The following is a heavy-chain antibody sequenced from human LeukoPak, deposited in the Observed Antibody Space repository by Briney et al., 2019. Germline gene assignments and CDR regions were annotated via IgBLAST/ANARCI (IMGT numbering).Heavy chain of an antibody. D-gene: IGHD3-22*01. V-gene: IGHV1-69*06. CDR3: ARDPGYYYDSTATDY. CDR2: IIPIFGTA. J-gene: IGHJ4*02. CDR1: GGTFSSCA. Sequence: GASVKVSCKASGGTFSSCAISWVRQAPGQGLEWMGGIIPIFGTANYAQKFQGRVTITADKSTSTAYMERSSLRSEDTAVYYCARDPGYYYDSTATDYWGQGTLVTVSS.